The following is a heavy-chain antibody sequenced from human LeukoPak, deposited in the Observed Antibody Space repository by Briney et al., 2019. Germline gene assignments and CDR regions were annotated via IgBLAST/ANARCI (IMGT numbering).Heavy chain of an antibody. D-gene: IGHD3-16*02. CDR3: AKDQGRRGLSPALDAFDI. CDR2: IWYDGSNK. V-gene: IGHV3-33*06. J-gene: IGHJ3*02. CDR1: GFTFSSYG. Sequence: GGSLRLSCAAPGFTFSSYGMHWVRQAPGKGLEWVAVIWYDGSNKYYADSAKGRFTISRDNSKNTLYLQMNSLRAEDTAVYYCAKDQGRRGLSPALDAFDIWGQGTMVTVSS.